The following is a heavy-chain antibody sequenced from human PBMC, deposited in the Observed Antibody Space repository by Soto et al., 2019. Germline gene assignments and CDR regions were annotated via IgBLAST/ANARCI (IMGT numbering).Heavy chain of an antibody. CDR2: ISAYNGNT. V-gene: IGHV1-18*01. J-gene: IGHJ4*02. CDR3: ARLVLYCSSTSCYRDAYFDY. D-gene: IGHD2-2*01. CDR1: GYTFTSYG. Sequence: QVQLVQSGAEVKKPGASVKVSCKASGYTFTSYGISWVRQAPGQGLEWMGWISAYNGNTNYAQKLKGRVTMTTDTSASTAYMELRSLRSDDTAVYYCARLVLYCSSTSCYRDAYFDYWGQGTLVTVSS.